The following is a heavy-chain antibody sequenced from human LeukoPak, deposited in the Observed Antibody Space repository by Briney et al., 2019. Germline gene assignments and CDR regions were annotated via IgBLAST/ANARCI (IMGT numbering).Heavy chain of an antibody. D-gene: IGHD3-3*01. Sequence: PGGSLRLSCAASGFTFSSYGMHWVRQAPGKGLEWVAFIRYDGSNKYYADSVKGRFTISRDNSKNTLYLQMNSLRAEDTAVYYCAKSHYDFWSGYLGAFDIWGQGTMVTVSS. V-gene: IGHV3-30*02. CDR3: AKSHYDFWSGYLGAFDI. J-gene: IGHJ3*02. CDR1: GFTFSSYG. CDR2: IRYDGSNK.